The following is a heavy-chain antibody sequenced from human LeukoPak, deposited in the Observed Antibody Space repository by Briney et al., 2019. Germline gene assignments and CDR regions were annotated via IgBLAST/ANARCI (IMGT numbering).Heavy chain of an antibody. V-gene: IGHV4-30-4*01. CDR1: GGSISSGDYY. CDR2: IYYSGST. Sequence: SQTLSLTCTVSGGSISSGDYYWSWIRQPPGKGLEWIGYIYYSGSTYYNPSLKSRVTISVDTSKNQFSLKLSSVTAADTAVYYCARVDTGYSSGWYPSPIDYWGQGTLVTVSS. D-gene: IGHD6-19*01. CDR3: ARVDTGYSSGWYPSPIDY. J-gene: IGHJ4*02.